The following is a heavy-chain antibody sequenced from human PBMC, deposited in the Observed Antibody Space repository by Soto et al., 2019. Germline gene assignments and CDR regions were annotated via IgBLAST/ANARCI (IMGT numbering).Heavy chain of an antibody. D-gene: IGHD1-26*01. V-gene: IGHV1-3*01. CDR2: INAGNGNT. CDR1: GYTITSYA. Sequence: ASVKLSCKASGYTITSYAMHWVRQSPGQRLEWMGWINAGNGNTKYSQKFQGRDTITRDTSASTAYMELSSLRSEDTAVYYCARAGVGATPNDYWGQGTLVT. J-gene: IGHJ4*02. CDR3: ARAGVGATPNDY.